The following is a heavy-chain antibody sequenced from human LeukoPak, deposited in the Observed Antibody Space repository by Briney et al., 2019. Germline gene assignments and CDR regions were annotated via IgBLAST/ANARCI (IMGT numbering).Heavy chain of an antibody. CDR1: GYSISSGYY. D-gene: IGHD3-22*01. CDR2: IYHSGST. Sequence: SETLSLTCTVSGYSISSGYYWGWIRQPPGKGLEWIGSIYHSGSTYYNPSLKSRVTISVDTSKNQFSLKLSSVTAADTAMYYCARDSSGYSPPAYWGQGTLVTVSS. V-gene: IGHV4-38-2*02. J-gene: IGHJ4*02. CDR3: ARDSSGYSPPAY.